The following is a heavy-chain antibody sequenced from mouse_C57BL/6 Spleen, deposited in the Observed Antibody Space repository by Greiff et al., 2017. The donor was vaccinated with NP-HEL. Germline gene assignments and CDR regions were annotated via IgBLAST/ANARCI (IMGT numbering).Heavy chain of an antibody. CDR3: ARDDGQYYFDY. D-gene: IGHD2-3*01. V-gene: IGHV3-6*01. CDR2: ISYDGSN. J-gene: IGHJ2*01. Sequence: VQLQQSGPGLVKPSQSLSLTCSVTGYSITSGYYWNWIRQFPGNKLEWMGYISYDGSNNYNPSLKNRISITRDTSTNQFFLKLNSVTTEDTATYYCARDDGQYYFDYWGQGTTLTVSS. CDR1: GYSITSGYY.